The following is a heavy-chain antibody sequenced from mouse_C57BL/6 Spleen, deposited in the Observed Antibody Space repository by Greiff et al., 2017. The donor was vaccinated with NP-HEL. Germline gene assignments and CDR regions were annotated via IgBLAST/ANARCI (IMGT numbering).Heavy chain of an antibody. Sequence: LVESGPELVKPGASVTISCKASGYTFTSYWMHWVKQRPGQGLEWIGEIDPSDSYTNYNQKFKGKSTLTVDKSSSTAYMQLSSLTSEDSAVYYCARCYYSSYYAMDYWGQGTSVTVSS. CDR1: GYTFTSYW. CDR2: IDPSDSYT. V-gene: IGHV1-69*01. CDR3: ARCYYSSYYAMDY. D-gene: IGHD2-5*01. J-gene: IGHJ4*01.